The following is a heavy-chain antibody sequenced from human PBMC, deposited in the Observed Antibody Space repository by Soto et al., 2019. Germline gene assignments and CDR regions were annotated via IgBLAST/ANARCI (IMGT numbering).Heavy chain of an antibody. CDR3: VRESLVLMAKGAFDI. CDR1: GFSVSDNY. V-gene: IGHV3-66*01. CDR2: IFSGGST. J-gene: IGHJ3*02. D-gene: IGHD2-21*01. Sequence: EVQVVESGGGLVQPGGSLRLSCAASGFSVSDNYINWVRQAPGKGLEWVSAIFSGGSTYHIDSVKGRFTISRDTSSNTVHLQMNSLRAEDTAVYYCVRESLVLMAKGAFDIWGQGTLVTVSS.